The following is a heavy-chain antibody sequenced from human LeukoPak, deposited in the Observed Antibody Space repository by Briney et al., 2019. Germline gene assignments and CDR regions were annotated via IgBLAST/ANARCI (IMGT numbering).Heavy chain of an antibody. V-gene: IGHV3-23*01. CDR3: AKAVPQRITIFGVVELDY. CDR2: ISGSGGST. D-gene: IGHD3-3*01. Sequence: GGSLRLSCAASGFTFSSYAMSWVRQAPGKGLEWVSAISGSGGSTHYADSVKGRFTISRDNSKNTLYLQMNSLRAEDTAVYYCAKAVPQRITIFGVVELDYWGQGTLVTVSS. CDR1: GFTFSSYA. J-gene: IGHJ4*02.